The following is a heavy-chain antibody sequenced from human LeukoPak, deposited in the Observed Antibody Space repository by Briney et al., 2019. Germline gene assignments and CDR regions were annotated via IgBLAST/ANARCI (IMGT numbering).Heavy chain of an antibody. CDR1: GFTVSTNY. CDR3: ARDSTGDGHLGN. CDR2: LYSGGSI. D-gene: IGHD3-10*01. Sequence: PGGSLRLSCAASGFTVSTNYMTWVRQAPGKGLEWVSILYSGGSICYADSVKGRFTISRDNSKNTLYLQMNSLRAEDTAVYYCARDSTGDGHLGNWGQGTLVTVSS. V-gene: IGHV3-53*05. J-gene: IGHJ4*02.